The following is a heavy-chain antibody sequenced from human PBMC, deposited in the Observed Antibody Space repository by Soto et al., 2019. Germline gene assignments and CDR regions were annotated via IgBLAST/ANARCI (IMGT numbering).Heavy chain of an antibody. J-gene: IGHJ4*02. Sequence: QVQLAESGGGVVQPGKSLRLSCAASGFTFSTYAMHWVRQAPGKGLEWVAVISYDGVDKYYADSVQGRFTISRDNSKNTLYLQMNSLRVEDTAVYYCARRKDLRFGGVYHFDFWGQGTLVTVSS. CDR3: ARRKDLRFGGVYHFDF. D-gene: IGHD3-16*01. V-gene: IGHV3-30-3*01. CDR2: ISYDGVDK. CDR1: GFTFSTYA.